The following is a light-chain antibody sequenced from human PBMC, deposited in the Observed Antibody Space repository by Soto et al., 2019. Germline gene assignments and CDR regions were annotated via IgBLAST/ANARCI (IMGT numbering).Light chain of an antibody. Sequence: QSVLTQPASVSGSPGQSITISCTGTSSDIGGYKYVSWYQQHPGKVPKLLIYDVNNRPSGVSDRFSGSKSGNTASLTISGLQAEDEAEYYCCSYTSGTSLIFGGGTKVTVL. V-gene: IGLV2-14*03. CDR1: SSDIGGYKY. J-gene: IGLJ2*01. CDR2: DVN. CDR3: CSYTSGTSLI.